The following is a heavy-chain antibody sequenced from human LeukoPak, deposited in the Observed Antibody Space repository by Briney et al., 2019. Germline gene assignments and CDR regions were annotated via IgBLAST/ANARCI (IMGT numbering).Heavy chain of an antibody. CDR3: ARGYCGGDCYSSAFDI. D-gene: IGHD2-21*02. V-gene: IGHV3-23*01. J-gene: IGHJ3*02. CDR2: ISGSGGST. Sequence: HPGGSLRLSCAASGFTFSSYGMSWVRQAPGKGLEWVSAISGSGGSTYYADSVKGRFTISRDNSKNTLYLQMNSLRAEDTAVYYCARGYCGGDCYSSAFDIWGQGTMVTVSS. CDR1: GFTFSSYG.